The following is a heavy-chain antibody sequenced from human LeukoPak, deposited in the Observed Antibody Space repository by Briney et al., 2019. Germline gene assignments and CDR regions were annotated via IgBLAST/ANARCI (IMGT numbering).Heavy chain of an antibody. CDR3: ARRAGAYSHPYDY. CDR1: GFTFSNYG. D-gene: IGHD4/OR15-4a*01. J-gene: IGHJ4*02. CDR2: ITGSGGNT. Sequence: GRSLRLSCAASGFTFSNYGMNWVRQAPGKGLEWVPGITGSGGNTYYADSVKGRFTISRDNSKNTMYLQMNSLRAEDTAVYYCARRAGAYSHPYDYWGQGTLVTVSS. V-gene: IGHV3-23*01.